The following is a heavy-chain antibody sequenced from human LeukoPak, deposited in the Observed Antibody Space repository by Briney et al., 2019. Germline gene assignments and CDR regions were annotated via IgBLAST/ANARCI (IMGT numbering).Heavy chain of an antibody. J-gene: IGHJ6*02. CDR2: ISGSGGST. D-gene: IGHD3-3*01. V-gene: IGHV3-23*01. CDR3: AKDLGARFLEWLPYYYYGMDV. CDR1: GFTFSSYA. Sequence: AGGSLILSFAASGFTFSSYAMSWVRQAPGKGLEWVSAISGSGGSTYYADSVKGRFTISRDNSKNTEYLQMNSLRADDTAVYYCAKDLGARFLEWLPYYYYGMDVWGQGTPVTVSS.